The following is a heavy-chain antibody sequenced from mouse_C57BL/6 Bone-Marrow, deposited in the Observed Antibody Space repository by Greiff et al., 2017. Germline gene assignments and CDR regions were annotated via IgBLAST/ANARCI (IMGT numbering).Heavy chain of an antibody. CDR3: ARGSKGFAD. V-gene: IGHV1-61*01. Sequence: QVQLQQPGAELVRPGSSVKLSCKASGYTFTSYWMDWVKQRPGQGLEWIGNIYPSDSETNYNQKFKDKATLTVDKSSSTAYMQLSSLTSEDSAVYYCARGSKGFADWGQGTLVTVSA. CDR1: GYTFTSYW. D-gene: IGHD2-5*01. CDR2: IYPSDSET. J-gene: IGHJ3*01.